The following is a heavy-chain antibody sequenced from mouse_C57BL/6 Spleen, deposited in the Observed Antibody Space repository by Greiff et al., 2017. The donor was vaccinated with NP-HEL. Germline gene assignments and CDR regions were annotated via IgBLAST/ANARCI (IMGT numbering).Heavy chain of an antibody. V-gene: IGHV1-54*01. CDR2: INPGSGGT. CDR3: ARSGGPYAMDY. Sequence: QVQLKQSGAELVRPGTSVKVSCKASGYAFTNYLIEWVKQRPGQGLEWIGVINPGSGGTNYNEKFKGKATLTADKSSSTAYMQLSSLTSEDSAVYFCARSGGPYAMDYWGQGTSVTVSS. CDR1: GYAFTNYL. D-gene: IGHD3-1*01. J-gene: IGHJ4*01.